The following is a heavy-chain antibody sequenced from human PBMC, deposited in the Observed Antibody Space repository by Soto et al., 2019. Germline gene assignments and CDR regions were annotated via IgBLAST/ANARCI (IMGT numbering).Heavy chain of an antibody. CDR1: GDSVSSSSAA. J-gene: IGHJ5*02. V-gene: IGHV6-1*01. D-gene: IGHD1-7*01. CDR2: TYYRSKWYN. CDR3: AREENNWNYDWFDP. Sequence: SQTLSLTCTISGDSVSSSSAAWNWIRQSPSRGLEWLGRTYYRSKWYNDYAVSVKSRIIINPDTSKNQFTLQLYSVTPEDTAVYYWAREENNWNYDWFDPWGHGTLVTVSS.